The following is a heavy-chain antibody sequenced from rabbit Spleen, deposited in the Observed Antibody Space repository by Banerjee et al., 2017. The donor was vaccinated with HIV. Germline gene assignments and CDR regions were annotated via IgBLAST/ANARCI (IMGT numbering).Heavy chain of an antibody. CDR1: GFTLSNYY. J-gene: IGHJ4*01. CDR3: ARETSSGWGIVSFYFTL. D-gene: IGHD4-1*01. Sequence: QSLEESGGDLVKPGASLTLTCTASGFTLSNYYMGWVRQAPGKGLEYIGYISDGGSTYYASWVNGRFTISKTSSTTVTLQMTSVTAADTATYFCARETSSGWGIVSFYFTLWGPGTLVTVS. V-gene: IGHV1S40*01. CDR2: ISDGGST.